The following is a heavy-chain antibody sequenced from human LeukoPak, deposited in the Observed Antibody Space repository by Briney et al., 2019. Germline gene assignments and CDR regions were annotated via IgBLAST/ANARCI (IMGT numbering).Heavy chain of an antibody. J-gene: IGHJ4*02. Sequence: GASVKVSCKASGYTFTSYDINWVRQATGQGLEWMGWMNPNSGNTGYAQKFQGRVTMTRNTSISTAYMELSSLRSEDTAVYYCARLTTSRRITMVRGVIGYWGQGTLVTVSS. D-gene: IGHD3-10*01. CDR2: MNPNSGNT. V-gene: IGHV1-8*01. CDR3: ARLTTSRRITMVRGVIGY. CDR1: GYTFTSYD.